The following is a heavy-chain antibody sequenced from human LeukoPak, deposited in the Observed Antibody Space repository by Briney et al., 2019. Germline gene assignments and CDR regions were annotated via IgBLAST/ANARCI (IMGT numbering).Heavy chain of an antibody. Sequence: PGGSLRLSCAASGFTFSSYAMSWVRQAPGKGLEWVSTISGSGGSTYYADSVKGRFTISRDNSKNTLYLQMNSLRAEDTAVYYCAKGAARPYYYYMDVWGKGTTVTVSS. CDR1: GFTFSSYA. J-gene: IGHJ6*03. CDR2: ISGSGGST. V-gene: IGHV3-23*01. D-gene: IGHD6-6*01. CDR3: AKGAARPYYYYMDV.